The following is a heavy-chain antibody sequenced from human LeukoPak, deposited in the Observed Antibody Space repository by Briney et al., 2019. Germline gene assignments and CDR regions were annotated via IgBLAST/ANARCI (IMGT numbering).Heavy chain of an antibody. V-gene: IGHV1-69*05. CDR2: IIPIFGTA. Sequence: GASVKVSCKASGYTFTSYGISWVRQAPGQGLEWMGRIIPIFGTANYAQKFQGRVTITTDESTSTAYMELSSLRSEDTAVYYCTMVRGAYDAFDIWGQGTMVTVSS. D-gene: IGHD3-10*01. J-gene: IGHJ3*02. CDR3: TMVRGAYDAFDI. CDR1: GYTFTSYG.